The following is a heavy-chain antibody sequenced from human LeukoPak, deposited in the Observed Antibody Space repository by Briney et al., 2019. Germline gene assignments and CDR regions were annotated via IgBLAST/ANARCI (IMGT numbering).Heavy chain of an antibody. Sequence: GESLKISCKGSGYSFTSYWIGWVRQMPGKSLEWMGIIYPGDSDTRYSPSFQGQVTISADKSISTAYLQWSSLKASDTAMYCCARLYRDYYDSSGYYPLDYWGQGTLVTVSS. J-gene: IGHJ4*02. V-gene: IGHV5-51*03. CDR3: ARLYRDYYDSSGYYPLDY. CDR1: GYSFTSYW. CDR2: IYPGDSDT. D-gene: IGHD3-22*01.